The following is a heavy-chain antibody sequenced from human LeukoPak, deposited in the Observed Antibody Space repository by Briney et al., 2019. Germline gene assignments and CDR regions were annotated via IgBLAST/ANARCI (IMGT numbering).Heavy chain of an antibody. CDR1: GFTFSDYA. J-gene: IGHJ3*02. CDR3: VLGAYWNDDKNAFHI. D-gene: IGHD1-1*01. Sequence: GGSLRLSCAASGFTFSDYAMHWVRQAPGKGLEWVAVISYDGNNKYYADSVKGRFTISRDNSKNTLYLQMNSLRAEDTAVYFCVLGAYWNDDKNAFHIWGPGTMVTVSS. V-gene: IGHV3-30-3*01. CDR2: ISYDGNNK.